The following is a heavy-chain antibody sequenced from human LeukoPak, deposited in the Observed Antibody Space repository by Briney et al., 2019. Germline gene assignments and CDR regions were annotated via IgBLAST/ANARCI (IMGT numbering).Heavy chain of an antibody. CDR3: ARHRSSSLYFDY. J-gene: IGHJ4*02. CDR1: GGSISGYY. CDR2: IYYSGST. D-gene: IGHD6-6*01. V-gene: IGHV4-59*08. Sequence: PSETLSLTCTDSGGSISGYYWSWIRQPPGKGLEWIGYIYYSGSTNYNPSLKSRVTISVDTSKNQFSLKLSSVTAADTAVYYCARHRSSSLYFDYWGQGTLVTVSS.